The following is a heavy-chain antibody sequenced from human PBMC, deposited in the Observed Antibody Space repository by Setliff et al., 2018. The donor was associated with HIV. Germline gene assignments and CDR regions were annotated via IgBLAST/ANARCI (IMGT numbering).Heavy chain of an antibody. D-gene: IGHD3-16*01. Sequence: ASVKVSCKASGFTFNDYYIHWVRQAPGQGLEWMGWTSPNRDGTNYAQKFQGRVTMTRDTSMRTVYMELRSLTSDDTAVYYCARGGYFDYWGQGTPVTSPQ. J-gene: IGHJ4*02. CDR2: TSPNRDGT. V-gene: IGHV1-2*02. CDR1: GFTFNDYY. CDR3: ARGGYFDY.